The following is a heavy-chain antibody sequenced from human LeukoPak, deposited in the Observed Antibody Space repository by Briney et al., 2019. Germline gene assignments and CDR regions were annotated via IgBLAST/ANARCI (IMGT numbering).Heavy chain of an antibody. D-gene: IGHD6-6*01. CDR1: GFTFSSYS. J-gene: IGHJ4*02. CDR3: ARVGSSSSCLDY. CDR2: ISSSSRTI. Sequence: GGSLRLSCVASGFTFSSYSMNWVRQAPGKGLEWVSYISSSSRTIHYADSVKGRFTISRDNAKNALYLQMNSLRAEDTAVYYCARVGSSSSCLDYWGQGTLVTVSS. V-gene: IGHV3-48*04.